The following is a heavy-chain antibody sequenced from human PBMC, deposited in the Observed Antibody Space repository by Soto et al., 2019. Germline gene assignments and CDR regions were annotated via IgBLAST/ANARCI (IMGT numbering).Heavy chain of an antibody. Sequence: GASVKVSCKASGYTFTSYGISWVRQAPGQGLEWMGWISAYNGNTNYAQKLQGRVTMTTDTSTSTAYMELRNLRSDDTAVYYCARDVYYDILTGHYPFDYWGQGTLVTVSS. J-gene: IGHJ4*02. CDR2: ISAYNGNT. CDR3: ARDVYYDILTGHYPFDY. V-gene: IGHV1-18*04. D-gene: IGHD3-9*01. CDR1: GYTFTSYG.